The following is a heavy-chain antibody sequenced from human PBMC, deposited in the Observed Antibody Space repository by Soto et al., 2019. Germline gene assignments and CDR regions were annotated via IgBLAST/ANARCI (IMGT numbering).Heavy chain of an antibody. V-gene: IGHV4-31*03. J-gene: IGHJ6*02. D-gene: IGHD2-15*01. Sequence: PSETLSLTCTVSGGSISSGGYYWSWIRQHPGKGLEWIGYIYYSGSTYYNPSLKSRVTISVDTSKNQFSLKLSSETAADTAVYYCARDVGGTSYAGVAGGMDVWGQGTTVTVSS. CDR2: IYYSGST. CDR3: ARDVGGTSYAGVAGGMDV. CDR1: GGSISSGGYY.